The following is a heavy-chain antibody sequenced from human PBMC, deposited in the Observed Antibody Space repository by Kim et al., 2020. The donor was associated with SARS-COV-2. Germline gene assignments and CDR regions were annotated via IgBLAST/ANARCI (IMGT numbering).Heavy chain of an antibody. CDR3: AKGNSGVYAYYFDY. J-gene: IGHJ4*02. D-gene: IGHD4-17*01. V-gene: IGHV4-38-2*02. CDR2: IYHSGST. CDR1: GYSISSGYY. Sequence: SETLSLTCTVSGYSISSGYYWGWIRQPPGKGLEWIGSIYHSGSTYYNPSLKSRVTISVDTSKNQFSLKLSSVTAADTAVYYCAKGNSGVYAYYFDYWGQG.